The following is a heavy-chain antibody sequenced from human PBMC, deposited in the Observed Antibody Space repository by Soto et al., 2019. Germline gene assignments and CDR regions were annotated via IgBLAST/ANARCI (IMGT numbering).Heavy chain of an antibody. J-gene: IGHJ5*02. CDR1: GYTFTSYD. D-gene: IGHD6-19*01. CDR3: ARSHSSGWKNWFDP. CDR2: MNPNSGNT. V-gene: IGHV1-8*01. Sequence: ASVKVSCKAPGYTFTSYDINWVRQATGQGLEWMGWMNPNSGNTGYAQKFQGRVTMTRNTSISTAYMELSSLRSEDTAVYYCARSHSSGWKNWFDPWGQGTLVTVSS.